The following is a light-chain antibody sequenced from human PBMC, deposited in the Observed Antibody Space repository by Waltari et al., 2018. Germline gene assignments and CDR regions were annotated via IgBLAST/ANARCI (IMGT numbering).Light chain of an antibody. J-gene: IGLJ1*01. Sequence: QSALTQPASVSGPPGQSITISCTGTRSDIGGSTYVSWYQQHPGKAPKLLIYDVSKRPSGVSNRFSGSKSGNTASLRISGLQADDEAEYYCSSYSTNSAHVFGTGTKVTFL. V-gene: IGLV2-14*03. CDR2: DVS. CDR3: SSYSTNSAHV. CDR1: RSDIGGSTY.